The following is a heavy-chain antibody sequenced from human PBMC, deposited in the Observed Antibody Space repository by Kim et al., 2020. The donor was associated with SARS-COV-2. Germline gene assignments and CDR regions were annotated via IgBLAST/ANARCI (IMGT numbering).Heavy chain of an antibody. CDR2: FDPEDGET. D-gene: IGHD3-3*01. J-gene: IGHJ5*02. Sequence: ASVKVSCKVSGYTLTELSMHWVRQAPGKGLEWMGGFDPEDGETIYAQKFQGRVTMTEDTSTDTAYMELSSLRSEDTAVYYCATVITIFGVALFDPWGQGTLVTVSS. CDR3: ATVITIFGVALFDP. CDR1: GYTLTELS. V-gene: IGHV1-24*01.